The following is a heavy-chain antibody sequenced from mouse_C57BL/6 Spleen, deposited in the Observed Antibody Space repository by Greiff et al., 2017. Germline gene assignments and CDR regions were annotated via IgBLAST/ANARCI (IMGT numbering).Heavy chain of an antibody. J-gene: IGHJ4*01. CDR1: GYTFTEYT. CDR3: ARHEGLRYDYYAMDY. D-gene: IGHD2-2*01. V-gene: IGHV1-62-2*01. Sequence: VQLQQSGAELVKPGASVTLSCKASGYTFTEYTIHWVKQRSGQGLEWIGWFYPGSGGIKYNEKFKGKATLTADKSSSTVYMELSRLTSEDSAVYFCARHEGLRYDYYAMDYWGQGTSVTVSS. CDR2: FYPGSGGI.